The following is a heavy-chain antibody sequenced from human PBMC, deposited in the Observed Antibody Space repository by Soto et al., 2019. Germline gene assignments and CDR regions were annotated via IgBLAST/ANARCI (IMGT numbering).Heavy chain of an antibody. V-gene: IGHV3-9*01. CDR2: ISWNSGSI. J-gene: IGHJ3*02. CDR1: GFTFDDYA. Sequence: EVQLVESGGGLVQPGRSLRLSCAASGFTFDDYAMHWVRQAPGKGLEWVSGISWNSGSIGYADSVKGRLTISRDNAKNSLYLQMNSLRAEDTALYYCAKGFWSVAMDAFDIWGQGTMVTVSS. D-gene: IGHD3-3*01. CDR3: AKGFWSVAMDAFDI.